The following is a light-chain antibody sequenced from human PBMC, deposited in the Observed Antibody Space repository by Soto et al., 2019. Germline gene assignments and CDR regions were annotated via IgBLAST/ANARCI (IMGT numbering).Light chain of an antibody. CDR3: QQCYMGWT. CDR2: DAS. Sequence: DIQMTQSPSTLSASVGDRVTITCRASQSIGRFLAWYQHQPGKAPKLLIYDASTLENGVPSRFSGTGSGTEFTFSITSLQPEDFGTYYCQQCYMGWTFGQGTKVDFK. V-gene: IGKV1-5*01. CDR1: QSIGRF. J-gene: IGKJ1*01.